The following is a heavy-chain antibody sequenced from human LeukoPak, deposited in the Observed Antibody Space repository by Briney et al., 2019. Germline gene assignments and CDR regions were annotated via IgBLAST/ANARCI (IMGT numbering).Heavy chain of an antibody. Sequence: GGSLRLSCAASGFTFSSYWMSWVRQAPGKGLEWVANIQQGGSEKYYVDSVKGRFTISRDNAKNSPFLQMNSLRAEDTAVYYCTRDSGTYNWLDPWGQGTLVTVSS. J-gene: IGHJ5*02. V-gene: IGHV3-7*04. CDR3: TRDSGTYNWLDP. D-gene: IGHD1-26*01. CDR2: IQQGGSEK. CDR1: GFTFSSYW.